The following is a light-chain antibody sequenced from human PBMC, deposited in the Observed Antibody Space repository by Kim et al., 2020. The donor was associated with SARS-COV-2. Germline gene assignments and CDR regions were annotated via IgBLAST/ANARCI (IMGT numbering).Light chain of an antibody. J-gene: IGKJ1*01. Sequence: VTPVQRVTLSCRASQSVNSNLAWYQQQPGQAPRLLIYGASTRATDIPVRFTGSGSGTEFTLTISSLQSEDFALYYCQQYNNWPPWTFGQGTKVEI. CDR2: GAS. V-gene: IGKV3-15*01. CDR3: QQYNNWPPWT. CDR1: QSVNSN.